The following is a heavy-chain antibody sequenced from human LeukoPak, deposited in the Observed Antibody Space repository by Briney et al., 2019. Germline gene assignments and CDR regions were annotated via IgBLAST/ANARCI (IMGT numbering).Heavy chain of an antibody. CDR1: GFTFRNYG. D-gene: IGHD3-10*01. V-gene: IGHV3-30*02. CDR3: GKEFFSSGMNLPDY. CDR2: VPYDGSNT. J-gene: IGHJ4*02. Sequence: GGSLRLSCAASGFTFRNYGMHWVRQAPGKGLEWVAFVPYDGSNTYYADSVKGRFTISRDNSKNTLYLQSNSVRAEDAAVYYCGKEFFSSGMNLPDYWGQGTLVTVSS.